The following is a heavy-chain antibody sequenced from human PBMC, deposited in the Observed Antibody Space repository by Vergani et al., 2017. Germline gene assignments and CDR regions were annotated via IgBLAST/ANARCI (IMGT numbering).Heavy chain of an antibody. CDR1: GGTFSSYT. CDR3: AREVSVAGTGAFDI. D-gene: IGHD6-19*01. J-gene: IGHJ3*02. Sequence: QVQLVQSGAEVKKPGSSVKVSCKASGGTFSSYTISWVRQAPGQGLEWIGWINPNSVGTNYAQKFKGRVTMTRDTSISTCYMEMSRLGSDDTAVYYCAREVSVAGTGAFDIWGQGTMVTVSS. V-gene: IGHV1-2*02. CDR2: INPNSVGT.